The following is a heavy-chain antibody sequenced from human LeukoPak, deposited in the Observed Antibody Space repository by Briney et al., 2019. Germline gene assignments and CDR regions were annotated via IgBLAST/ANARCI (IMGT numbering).Heavy chain of an antibody. CDR3: ARGSRNNWFDP. Sequence: GGSLRLSCAASGFTFSDYYMSWIRQAPGKGLEWISYISGSGGIIYYADPVKGRFTISRDNAKNSLFLRMNSLRAEDTAVYYCARGSRNNWFDPWGQGTLVTVSS. V-gene: IGHV3-11*01. CDR2: ISGSGGII. J-gene: IGHJ5*02. CDR1: GFTFSDYY. D-gene: IGHD1-26*01.